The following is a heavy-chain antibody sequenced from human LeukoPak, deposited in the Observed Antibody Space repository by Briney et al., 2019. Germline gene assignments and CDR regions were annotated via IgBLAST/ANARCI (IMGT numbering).Heavy chain of an antibody. V-gene: IGHV3-23*01. CDR3: AKHAESFGDSVVDY. D-gene: IGHD4-17*01. CDR1: GFTFSSYA. Sequence: QSGGSLRLSCAASGFTFSSYAMSWVRQAPGKGLEWVSAISGSGGSTYYADSVKGRFTISRDNSKNTLYLQVNSLTAGDTAVYHCAKHAESFGDSVVDYWGQGTLVTVSS. CDR2: ISGSGGST. J-gene: IGHJ4*02.